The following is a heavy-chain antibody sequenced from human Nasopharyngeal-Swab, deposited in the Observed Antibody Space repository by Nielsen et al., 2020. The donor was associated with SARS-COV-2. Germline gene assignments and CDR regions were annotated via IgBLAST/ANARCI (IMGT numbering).Heavy chain of an antibody. Sequence: SETLSLTCTVSGGSISSYYWSWIRQPPGKGLEWIGYIYYSGSTNYNPSLKSRVTISVDTSKNQFSLKLSSVTAADTAVYYCARDSVGDYYDSSGNYRPGGMDVWGQGTTVTVSS. CDR2: IYYSGST. CDR3: ARDSVGDYYDSSGNYRPGGMDV. J-gene: IGHJ6*02. D-gene: IGHD3-22*01. CDR1: GGSISSYY. V-gene: IGHV4-59*01.